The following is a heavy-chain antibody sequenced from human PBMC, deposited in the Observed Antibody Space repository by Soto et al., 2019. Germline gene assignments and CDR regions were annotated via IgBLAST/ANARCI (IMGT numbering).Heavy chain of an antibody. CDR2: INRDGSST. CDR3: ARHSSSWSGESMDV. V-gene: IGHV3-74*01. J-gene: IGHJ6*02. D-gene: IGHD6-13*01. CDR1: GFTFSSYW. Sequence: GGSLRLSCAASGFTFSSYWMHWVRQAPGKGLVWVSRINRDGSSTSYADSVKGRFTISRDNAKNTLYLQMNSLRAEDTAVYYCARHSSSWSGESMDVWGQGTTVTVSS.